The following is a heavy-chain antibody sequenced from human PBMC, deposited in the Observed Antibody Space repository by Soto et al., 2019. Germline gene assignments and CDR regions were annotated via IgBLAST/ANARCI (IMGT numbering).Heavy chain of an antibody. V-gene: IGHV4-34*01. D-gene: IGHD5-12*01. CDR2: INHSGST. Sequence: SETLSLTCAVYGGSFSGYYWSWIRQPPGKGLEWIGEINHSGSTNYNPSLKSRVTISVDTSKNQFSLKLSSVTAADTAVYYCARVGGYGVRSPQRAPNAFDIWGQGTMVTVSS. CDR3: ARVGGYGVRSPQRAPNAFDI. CDR1: GGSFSGYY. J-gene: IGHJ3*02.